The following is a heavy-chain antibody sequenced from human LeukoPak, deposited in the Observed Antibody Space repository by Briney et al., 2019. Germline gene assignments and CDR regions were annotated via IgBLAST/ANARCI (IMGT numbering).Heavy chain of an antibody. CDR3: ARDALSRAAACPDY. J-gene: IGHJ4*02. Sequence: GGSLRLSCAASGFTFSSYWMSWVRQAPGKGLEWVAVMSYDGFTKYYADSVKGRFTISRDNSKNTLYLQMNSLRPDDTAVYYCARDALSRAAACPDYWGQGTLVTVSS. CDR1: GFTFSSYW. V-gene: IGHV3-30*03. D-gene: IGHD6-13*01. CDR2: MSYDGFTK.